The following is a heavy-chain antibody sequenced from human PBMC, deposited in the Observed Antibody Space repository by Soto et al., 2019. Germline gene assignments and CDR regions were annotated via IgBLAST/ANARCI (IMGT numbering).Heavy chain of an antibody. V-gene: IGHV3-23*01. CDR2: ISGSGGST. D-gene: IGHD6-19*01. J-gene: IGHJ5*02. CDR1: GFTFSSYA. Sequence: GGSLRLSCAASGFTFSSYAMSWVRQAPGKGLEWVSAISGSGGSTYYADSVKGRFTISRDNSKNTLYLQMNSLRAEDTAVYYCAKDHSRGWYTWFDPWGQGTLVTVSP. CDR3: AKDHSRGWYTWFDP.